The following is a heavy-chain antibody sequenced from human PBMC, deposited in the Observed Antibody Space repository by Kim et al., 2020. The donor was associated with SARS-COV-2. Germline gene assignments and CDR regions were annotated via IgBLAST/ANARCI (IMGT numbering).Heavy chain of an antibody. J-gene: IGHJ3*01. V-gene: IGHV4-39*01. Sequence: SETLSLTCTVSGGSISSSSYYWGWIRQPPGKGLEWIGNIYYSGSTYYNPSLKSRVTISVDTYKNQFSLKLSSVTAADTAVYYCASRGVTMIVVVTGVDA. CDR1: GGSISSSSYY. CDR3: ASRGVTMIVVVTGVDA. CDR2: IYYSGST. D-gene: IGHD3-22*01.